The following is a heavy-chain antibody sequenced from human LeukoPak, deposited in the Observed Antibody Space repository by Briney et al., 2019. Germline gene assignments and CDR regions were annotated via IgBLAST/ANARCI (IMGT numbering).Heavy chain of an antibody. J-gene: IGHJ4*02. D-gene: IGHD2-15*01. CDR2: ISGSGGST. Sequence: GGTLRLSCAASGFTFSSYAMSRVRQAPGKGLEWVSAISGSGGSTYYADSVKGRFTISRDNSKNTLYLQMNSLRAEDTAVYYCAKAGAVVVVAAKYFDYWGQGTLVTVSS. V-gene: IGHV3-23*01. CDR1: GFTFSSYA. CDR3: AKAGAVVVVAAKYFDY.